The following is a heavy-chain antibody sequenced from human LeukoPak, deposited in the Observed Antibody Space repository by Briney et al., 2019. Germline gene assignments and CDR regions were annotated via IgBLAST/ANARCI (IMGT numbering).Heavy chain of an antibody. CDR2: MSNSGTT. CDR3: AKGQKVGDN. V-gene: IGHV3-23*01. Sequence: PGGSLRLSCAASGFTFSSYSMNWVRQAPGKGLEWVSGMSNSGTTYYADSVKGRFTISRDNSKNTLYLQMNSLRAEDTAVYHCAKGQKVGDNWGQGTLVTVSS. CDR1: GFTFSSYS. J-gene: IGHJ4*02.